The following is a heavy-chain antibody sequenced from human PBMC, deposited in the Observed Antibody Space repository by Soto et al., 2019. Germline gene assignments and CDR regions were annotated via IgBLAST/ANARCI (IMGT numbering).Heavy chain of an antibody. J-gene: IGHJ4*02. CDR3: AKSLHGKYYFDY. CDR2: ISWNSGGI. Sequence: SLRLSCAASGFTFDDYAMHWVRQAPGKGLEWVSGISWNSGGIGYADSVKGRFTISRDNAKNSLYLQMNSLRAEDTALYYCAKSLHGKYYFDYWGQGTLVTVSS. CDR1: GFTFDDYA. V-gene: IGHV3-9*01.